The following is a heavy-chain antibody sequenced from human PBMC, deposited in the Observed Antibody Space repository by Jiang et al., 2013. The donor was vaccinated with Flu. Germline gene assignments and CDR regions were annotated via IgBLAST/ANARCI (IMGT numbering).Heavy chain of an antibody. J-gene: IGHJ6*02. CDR1: GFTVSSNY. D-gene: IGHD4-17*01. Sequence: VQLLESGGGLIQPGGSLRLSCAASGFTVSSNYMSWVRQAPGKGLEWVSVIYSGGSTYYADSVKGRFTISRDNSKNTLYLQMNSLRAEDTAVYYCARADYGDPIGYYYGMDVWGQGTTVTVSS. CDR3: ARADYGDPIGYYYGMDV. CDR2: IYSGGST. V-gene: IGHV3-53*01.